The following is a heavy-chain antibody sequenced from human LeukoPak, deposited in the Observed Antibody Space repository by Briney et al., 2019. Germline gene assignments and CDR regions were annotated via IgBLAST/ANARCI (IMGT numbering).Heavy chain of an antibody. CDR2: ISGSGGST. Sequence: PGGSLRLSCAASGFTFSSYGMNWVRQAPGKGLEWVSAISGSGGSTYYADSVKGRFTISRDNSKNTLYLQMNSLRAEDTAVYYCAKDRHGGNSGPYYFDYWGQGTLVTVSS. D-gene: IGHD4-23*01. J-gene: IGHJ4*02. CDR1: GFTFSSYG. CDR3: AKDRHGGNSGPYYFDY. V-gene: IGHV3-23*01.